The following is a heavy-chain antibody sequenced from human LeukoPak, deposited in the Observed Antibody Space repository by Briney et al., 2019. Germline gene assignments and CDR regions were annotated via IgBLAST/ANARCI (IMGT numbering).Heavy chain of an antibody. J-gene: IGHJ4*02. CDR1: GFTFTSSA. Sequence: ASVKVSCKASGFTFTSSAMQWVRQARGQRLEWIGWIVVGSGNTNYAQKFQERVTITRDMSTSTAYMELSSLRSEDTAVYYCAADLSYGDYVFDYWGQGTLVTVSS. D-gene: IGHD4-17*01. V-gene: IGHV1-58*02. CDR3: AADLSYGDYVFDY. CDR2: IVVGSGNT.